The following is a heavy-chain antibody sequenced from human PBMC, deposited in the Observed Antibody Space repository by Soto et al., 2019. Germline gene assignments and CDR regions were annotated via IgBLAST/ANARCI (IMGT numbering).Heavy chain of an antibody. J-gene: IGHJ2*01. V-gene: IGHV4-34*01. D-gene: IGHD1-26*01. CDR2: INHSGST. CDR1: GGSFSGYY. Sequence: QVHLQQWGAGLLKPSETLSLTCAVYGGSFSGYYWSWIRQPPGKGLEWIGEINHSGSTNYNPSLKSRVSISVVKSHNPLSLKLSSVTAADTAVYYCARGLGDGDKQHWYFDLWGRGTLVTVSS. CDR3: ARGLGDGDKQHWYFDL.